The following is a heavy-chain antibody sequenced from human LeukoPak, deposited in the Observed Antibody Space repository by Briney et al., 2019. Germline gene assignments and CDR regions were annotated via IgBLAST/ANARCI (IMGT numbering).Heavy chain of an antibody. CDR2: ISSDGKNE. CDR3: ARQGGSLNYHFNHLDV. J-gene: IGHJ6*04. D-gene: IGHD4-11*01. CDR1: GFTFSTYV. Sequence: GGSLRLSCAASGFTFSTYVVHWVRQAPGKGLEWVALISSDGKNELYSNSVKGRFSISRDTSENALYLQMNRLRPEDTATYFCARQGGSLNYHFNHLDVWGRGTTVTVSS. V-gene: IGHV3-30*10.